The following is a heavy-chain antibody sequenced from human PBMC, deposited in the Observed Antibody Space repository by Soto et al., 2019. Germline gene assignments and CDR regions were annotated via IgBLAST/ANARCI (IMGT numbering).Heavy chain of an antibody. CDR3: ARPTGPFRGVTEYYYGMDV. V-gene: IGHV1-69*12. Sequence: QVQLVQSGAEVKKPGSSVKVSCKASGGTFSSYAISWVRQAPGQGLEWMGGIIPIFGTANYAQKFQGRVTITADEYTSTAYMELSSLRSEDTAVYYCARPTGPFRGVTEYYYGMDVWGQGTTVTVSS. CDR1: GGTFSSYA. CDR2: IIPIFGTA. D-gene: IGHD3-16*01. J-gene: IGHJ6*02.